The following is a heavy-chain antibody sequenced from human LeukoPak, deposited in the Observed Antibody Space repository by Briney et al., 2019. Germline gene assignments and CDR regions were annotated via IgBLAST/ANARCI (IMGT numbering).Heavy chain of an antibody. Sequence: AASVKVSCKASGYTFTSYDINWVRQATGQGLEWMGWMNPNSGNTGYAQKFQGRVTITRNTSISTAYMELSSLRSEDTAVYYCARAPMVRGAYFDYWGQGTLVTVSS. CDR1: GYTFTSYD. D-gene: IGHD3-10*01. CDR3: ARAPMVRGAYFDY. J-gene: IGHJ4*02. V-gene: IGHV1-8*01. CDR2: MNPNSGNT.